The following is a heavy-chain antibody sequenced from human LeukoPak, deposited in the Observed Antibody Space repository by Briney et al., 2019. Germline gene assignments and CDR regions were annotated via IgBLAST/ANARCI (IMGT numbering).Heavy chain of an antibody. V-gene: IGHV4-4*07. D-gene: IGHD6-19*01. CDR2: VYTSGST. CDR3: ARDSSGWYEGNYFDY. Sequence: PSETLSLTCTVSGGSISSYYWSWIRQPAGKGLEWIGRVYTSGSTNYNPSLKSRVTMSVDTSKNQFSLKLSSVTAADTAVYYCARDSSGWYEGNYFDYWGQGTLVTVSS. CDR1: GGSISSYY. J-gene: IGHJ4*02.